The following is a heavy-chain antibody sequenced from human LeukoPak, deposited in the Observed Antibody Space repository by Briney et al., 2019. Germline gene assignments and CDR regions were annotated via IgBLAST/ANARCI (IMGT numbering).Heavy chain of an antibody. Sequence: PSETLSLTCTVSGGSISSSYSYWGWIRQPPGKGLEWIGNIYYSGSTYYSPSLTSRVTVSVDTSENQFSLKLSSVTAADTAVYYCARAHSMASYYYGVDVWGQGTTVTVSS. CDR3: ARAHSMASYYYGVDV. V-gene: IGHV4-39*07. CDR2: IYYSGST. D-gene: IGHD2/OR15-2a*01. CDR1: GGSISSSYSY. J-gene: IGHJ6*02.